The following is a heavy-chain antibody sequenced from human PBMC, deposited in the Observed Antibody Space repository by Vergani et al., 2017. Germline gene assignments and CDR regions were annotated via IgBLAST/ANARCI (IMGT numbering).Heavy chain of an antibody. CDR3: TTDXRYFGDGSCYWIRDHHYYGMDV. CDR2: IKSTFDRGTT. D-gene: IGHD3-9*01. Sequence: EVQLVESGGGIVKPGGSLRLSCVASGFRFRNAWMNWVRRTPGKGLEWVGRIKSTFDRGTTDYAAAVKGRFTISRDDSKNTLFLQMNGLKTEDIGVYYCTTDXRYFGDGSCYWIRDHHYYGMDVWGQGTTVTVSS. J-gene: IGHJ6*02. V-gene: IGHV3-15*07. CDR1: GFRFRNAW.